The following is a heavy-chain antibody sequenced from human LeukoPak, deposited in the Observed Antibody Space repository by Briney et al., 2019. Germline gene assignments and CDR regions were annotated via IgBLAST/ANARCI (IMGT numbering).Heavy chain of an antibody. CDR1: GFTFSNYW. Sequence: SGGSLRLSCAASGFTFSNYWMTWVRQAPGKGLEWVATIKQDGSEKYYVDSVKGRFTISRDNAKNSLYLQMNSLRAEDTAVYYCARDADTSSRYSRFDYWGQGTLVAVSS. D-gene: IGHD3-22*01. J-gene: IGHJ4*02. CDR2: IKQDGSEK. V-gene: IGHV3-7*01. CDR3: ARDADTSSRYSRFDY.